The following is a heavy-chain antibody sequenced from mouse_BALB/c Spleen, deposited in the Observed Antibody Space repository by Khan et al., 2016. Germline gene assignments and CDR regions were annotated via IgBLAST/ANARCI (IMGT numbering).Heavy chain of an antibody. CDR3: ARGITTAPYAMDY. Sequence: EVQLQESGPSLVKPSQTLSLTCSVTGDSITSGYWNWIRKFPGNKLEYMGYISYSGSTYYNPSLKSRISITRDTSKNQYYLQLNSVTTEDTATYYCARGITTAPYAMDYWGQGTSVTVSS. CDR2: ISYSGST. CDR1: GDSITSGY. J-gene: IGHJ4*01. V-gene: IGHV3-8*02. D-gene: IGHD1-2*01.